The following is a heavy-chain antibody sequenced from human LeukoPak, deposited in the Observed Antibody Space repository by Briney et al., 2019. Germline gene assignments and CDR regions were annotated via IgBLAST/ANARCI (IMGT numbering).Heavy chain of an antibody. CDR1: GYTFTTSW. CDR3: AILNHPDGRVY. V-gene: IGHV5-51*01. J-gene: IGHJ4*02. D-gene: IGHD5-24*01. Sequence: GESLKISCQGFGYTFTTSWIGWVRQLPGKGLEWMAIIYAGNSDTKYSPSSQGQVSISTDRSISTAYLQWSSLQASDTAIYFCAILNHPDGRVYWGQGTLVTVSS. CDR2: IYAGNSDT.